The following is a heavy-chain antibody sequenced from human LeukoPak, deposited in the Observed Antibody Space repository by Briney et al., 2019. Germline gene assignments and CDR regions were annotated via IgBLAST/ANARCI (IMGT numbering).Heavy chain of an antibody. J-gene: IGHJ6*03. V-gene: IGHV3-21*01. Sequence: GGSLRLSCAASGFTFSSYSMNWVRQAPGKGLEWVSSISSSSSYIYYADSVKGRFTISRDNAKNSLYLQMNSLRAEDTAVYYCARMPRFDWSYTPSWFYYYMDVWGKGTTVTVSS. D-gene: IGHD3-9*01. CDR2: ISSSSSYI. CDR3: ARMPRFDWSYTPSWFYYYMDV. CDR1: GFTFSSYS.